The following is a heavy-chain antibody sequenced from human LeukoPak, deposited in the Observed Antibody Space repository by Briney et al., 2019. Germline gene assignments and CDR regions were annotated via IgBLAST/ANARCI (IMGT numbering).Heavy chain of an antibody. CDR3: ARDCSTYYYGSNYLRWFDP. D-gene: IGHD3-10*01. CDR1: GGSFSGHY. CDR2: INHSGST. J-gene: IGHJ5*02. V-gene: IGHV4-34*01. Sequence: PSETLSLTCAVYGGSFSGHYWSWIRQPPGKGLEWIGEINHSGSTNYNPSLKSRVTISVDTSKNQFSLKLSSVTAADTAVYCCARDCSTYYYGSNYLRWFDPWGQGTLVTVSS.